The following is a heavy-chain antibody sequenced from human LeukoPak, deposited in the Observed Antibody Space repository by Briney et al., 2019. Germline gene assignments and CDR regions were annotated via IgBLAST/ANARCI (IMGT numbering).Heavy chain of an antibody. V-gene: IGHV5-10-1*01. CDR2: IDPSDCYN. CDR3: ARAYSRSRFDY. J-gene: IGHJ4*02. Sequence: GESLKISCKGSGYNFTNYWISWVRQMPGKGLEWMGTIDPSDCYNNYSPSFQGHVTISADKSISTAYLQWSSLKASDTAMYYCARAYSRSRFDYWGQGTLVSVSS. CDR1: GYNFTNYW. D-gene: IGHD6-6*01.